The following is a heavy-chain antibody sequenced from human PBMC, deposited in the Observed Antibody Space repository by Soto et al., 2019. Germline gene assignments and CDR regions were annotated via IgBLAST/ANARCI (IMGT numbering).Heavy chain of an antibody. Sequence: SETLSLTCTVSGGSISSSSYYWGWIRQPPGKGLEWIGSIYYSGSTYYNPSLKSRVTISVDTSKNQFSLKLSSVTAADTAVYYCARHGRGGSVVVVAAKAKRALNWFDPWGQGTLVTVSS. J-gene: IGHJ5*02. CDR2: IYYSGST. D-gene: IGHD2-15*01. CDR3: ARHGRGGSVVVVAAKAKRALNWFDP. V-gene: IGHV4-39*01. CDR1: GGSISSSSYY.